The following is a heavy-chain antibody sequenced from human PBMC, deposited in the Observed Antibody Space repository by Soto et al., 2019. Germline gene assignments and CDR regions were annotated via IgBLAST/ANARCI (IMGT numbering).Heavy chain of an antibody. J-gene: IGHJ6*02. D-gene: IGHD5-18*01. CDR1: GGTFSSYT. CDR3: ARGYSYGHYYGMDV. V-gene: IGHV1-69*02. CDR2: IIPILGIA. Sequence: QVQLVQSGAEVNKPGSSVKVSCKASGGTFSSYTISWVRQAPGQGLEWMGRIIPILGIANYAQKFQGRVTITADKSTSTAYMELSSLRSEDTAVYYCARGYSYGHYYGMDVWGQGTTVTVSS.